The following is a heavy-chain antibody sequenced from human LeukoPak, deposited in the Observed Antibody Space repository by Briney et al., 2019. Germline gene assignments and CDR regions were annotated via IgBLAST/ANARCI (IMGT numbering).Heavy chain of an antibody. CDR1: GGTFSSYA. V-gene: IGHV1-69*05. CDR2: IIPIFGTA. J-gene: IGHJ4*02. CDR3: AIGTTMVRGVI. D-gene: IGHD3-10*01. Sequence: ASVKVSCKXSGGTFSSYAISWVRQAPGQGLEWMGRIIPIFGTANYSQKFQGRVTITTDESTSTAYMELSSLRSEDTAVYYCAIGTTMVRGVIWGQGTLVTVSS.